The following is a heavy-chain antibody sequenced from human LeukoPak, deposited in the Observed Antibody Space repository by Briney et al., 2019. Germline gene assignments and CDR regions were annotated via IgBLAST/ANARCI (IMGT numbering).Heavy chain of an antibody. D-gene: IGHD6-19*01. CDR2: ISSSGSTI. CDR3: ARESQGVAVAYFDY. CDR1: GFNFSDYY. J-gene: IGHJ4*02. V-gene: IGHV3-11*04. Sequence: GGSLRLSCAASGFNFSDYYMSWIRQAPGKGLEWVSYISSSGSTIYYADSVKGRFTISRDNAKNSLYLQMNSLRAEDTAVYYCARESQGVAVAYFDYWGQGTLVTVSS.